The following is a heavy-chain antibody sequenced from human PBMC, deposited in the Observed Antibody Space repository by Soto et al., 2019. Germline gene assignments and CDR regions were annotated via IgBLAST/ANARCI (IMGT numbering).Heavy chain of an antibody. CDR3: AKDRKRITMVGGDMDV. V-gene: IGHV3-30*18. CDR1: GFTFSSYG. J-gene: IGHJ6*02. Sequence: QVQLVESGGGVVQPGRSLRLSCAASGFTFSSYGMHWVRQAPGKGLEWVAVISYDGSNKYYADSVKGRFTISRDNSKNTLYLKMNSLRAEDRAVYYCAKDRKRITMVGGDMDVWGQGTTVTVSS. D-gene: IGHD3-10*01. CDR2: ISYDGSNK.